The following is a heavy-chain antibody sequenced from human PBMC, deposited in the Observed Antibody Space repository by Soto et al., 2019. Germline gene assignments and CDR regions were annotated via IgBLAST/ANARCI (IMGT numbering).Heavy chain of an antibody. CDR3: ASLGVGDWANYYYYYGMDV. D-gene: IGHD2-21*02. CDR1: GFTFSVYA. V-gene: IGHV3-23*01. J-gene: IGHJ6*02. CDR2: VTANGGST. Sequence: LRLSCAATGFTFSVYAMTWVRQAPGKGLEWVSAVTANGGSTYSADSVKGRFTISRDNSKNTLFLQMNSLRAEDTAVYYCASLGVGDWANYYYYYGMDVWGQGTTVTVYS.